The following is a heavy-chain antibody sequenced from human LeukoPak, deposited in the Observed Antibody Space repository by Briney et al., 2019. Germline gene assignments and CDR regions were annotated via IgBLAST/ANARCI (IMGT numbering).Heavy chain of an antibody. CDR3: AKGPTVTTLYYFDY. D-gene: IGHD4-17*01. CDR1: GFTFDDYA. Sequence: GGSLRLSCAASGFTFDDYAMHWVRQAPGKGLEWVSGISWNSGSIGYADSVKGRFTISRDNAKNSLHLQMNSLRAEDTALYYCAKGPTVTTLYYFDYWGQGTLVTVSS. CDR2: ISWNSGSI. V-gene: IGHV3-9*01. J-gene: IGHJ4*02.